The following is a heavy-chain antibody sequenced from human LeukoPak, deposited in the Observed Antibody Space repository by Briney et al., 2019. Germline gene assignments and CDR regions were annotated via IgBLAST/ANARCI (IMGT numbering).Heavy chain of an antibody. J-gene: IGHJ4*02. CDR1: GYSISSGYY. Sequence: SSETLSLTCTVSGYSISSGYYWGWIRQPPGKRLVWIGSIYHSGSTYYNPSLKSRVTISVDTSKNQFSLKLSSVTAADTAVYYCARDGGLAYSGEFDYWGRGTLVTVSS. CDR2: IYHSGST. CDR3: ARDGGLAYSGEFDY. D-gene: IGHD2-15*01. V-gene: IGHV4-38-2*02.